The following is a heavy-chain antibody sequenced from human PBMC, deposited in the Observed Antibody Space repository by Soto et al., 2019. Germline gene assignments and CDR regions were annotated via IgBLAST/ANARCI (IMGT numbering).Heavy chain of an antibody. Sequence: PSETLSLTCAVSGGSISSNNWWSWVRQPPGKGLEWIGEIYHSGSTNYNPSLKSRVTISVDTSKNQFSLKLSSVTAADTAVYYCARSPVARYYYGMDVWGQGTTVTV. D-gene: IGHD6-19*01. CDR2: IYHSGST. V-gene: IGHV4-4*02. CDR1: GGSISSNNW. J-gene: IGHJ6*02. CDR3: ARSPVARYYYGMDV.